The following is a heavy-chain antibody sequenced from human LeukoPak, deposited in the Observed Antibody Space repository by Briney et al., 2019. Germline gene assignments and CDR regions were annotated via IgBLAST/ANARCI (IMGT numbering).Heavy chain of an antibody. CDR2: ISGSGGST. CDR1: GFTFSSYA. V-gene: IGHV3-23*01. J-gene: IGHJ4*02. Sequence: GGSLRLSCAASGFTFSSYAMSWVRQAPGKGLEWDSAISGSGGSTYYADSVKGRFTISRDNSKNTLYLQMNSLRAEDTAVYYCAKDQYPYSNYASFDYWGQGTLVTVSS. D-gene: IGHD4-11*01. CDR3: AKDQYPYSNYASFDY.